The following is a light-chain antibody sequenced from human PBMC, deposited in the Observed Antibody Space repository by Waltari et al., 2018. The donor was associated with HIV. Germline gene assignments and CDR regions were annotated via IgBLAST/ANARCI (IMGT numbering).Light chain of an antibody. CDR2: DAS. CDR3: QHYNDWPIT. V-gene: IGKV3-15*01. J-gene: IGKJ5*01. Sequence: EIVMTPSPATLSVSPGVRATLSCRASQGVSSNLALYQQIPGQAPRLLIYDASTRATGSPARFSGSGSGTEFTLTISSLQSEDFAIYYCQHYNDWPITFGQGTRLEIK. CDR1: QGVSSN.